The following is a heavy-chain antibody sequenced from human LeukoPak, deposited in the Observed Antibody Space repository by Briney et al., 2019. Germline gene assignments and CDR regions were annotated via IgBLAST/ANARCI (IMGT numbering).Heavy chain of an antibody. D-gene: IGHD3-22*01. V-gene: IGHV3-9*01. CDR2: ISWNSGSI. Sequence: GGSLRLSCAASGFTFDDYAMHWVRQGPGKGLEWVSGISWNSGSIGYADSVKGRFTISRDNAKNSLYLQMNSLRAEDTAVYYCARMAYYYDSSGSRSDAFDIWGQGTMVTVSS. CDR3: ARMAYYYDSSGSRSDAFDI. CDR1: GFTFDDYA. J-gene: IGHJ3*02.